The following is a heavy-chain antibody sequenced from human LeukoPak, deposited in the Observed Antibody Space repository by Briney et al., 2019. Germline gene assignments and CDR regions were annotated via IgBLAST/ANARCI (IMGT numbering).Heavy chain of an antibody. CDR2: INTDGSST. V-gene: IGHV3-74*01. CDR3: ARETFSGSYRRAFDI. Sequence: GGSLRLSCAASGFTFSSYWMHWVRQAPGKGLVWVSRINTDGSSTSYADSVKGRFTISRDNAKNTLYLQMNSLRAEDTAVYYCARETFSGSYRRAFDIWGQGTMVTVSS. J-gene: IGHJ3*02. D-gene: IGHD1-26*01. CDR1: GFTFSSYW.